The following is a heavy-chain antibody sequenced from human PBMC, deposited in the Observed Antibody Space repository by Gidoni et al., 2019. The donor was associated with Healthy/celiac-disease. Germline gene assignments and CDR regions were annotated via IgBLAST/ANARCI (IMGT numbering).Heavy chain of an antibody. V-gene: IGHV4-39*01. CDR2: IYYSGST. J-gene: IGHJ6*02. CDR3: ARQYCTNGVCPLDV. Sequence: QLQLQESGPGLVKPSETLSLTCTVPGGPIRSSRYYWGWIRQPPGKGLEWIGSIYYSGSTSYNPSLKSRVTISVDTSKNQFSLKLSSVTAADTAVYYCARQYCTNGVCPLDVWGQGTTVTVSS. D-gene: IGHD2-8*01. CDR1: GGPIRSSRYY.